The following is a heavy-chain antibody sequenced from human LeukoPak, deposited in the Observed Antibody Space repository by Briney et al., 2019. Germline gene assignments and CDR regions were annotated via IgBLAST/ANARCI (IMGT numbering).Heavy chain of an antibody. Sequence: GGSLRLSCAASGFTFSSYTMSWVRQAPGKGLEWVSTITTSDGNTYYADSVRGRFTVSRDNSKNTLYLQMNSLRAEDTAVYYCAKDGGLWVSAHWGDSWGRGTLVTVSS. CDR1: GFTFSSYT. CDR2: ITTSDGNT. J-gene: IGHJ4*02. V-gene: IGHV3-23*01. CDR3: AKDGGLWVSAHWGDS. D-gene: IGHD7-27*01.